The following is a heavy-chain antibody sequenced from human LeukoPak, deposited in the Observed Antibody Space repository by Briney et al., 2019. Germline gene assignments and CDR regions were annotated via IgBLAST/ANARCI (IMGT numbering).Heavy chain of an antibody. CDR3: ARDHRAYYYYYIDV. CDR2: IYHSGTT. Sequence: SETLSLTCTVSGYPISSGYYWAWIRQPPGKGLEWIGNIYHSGTTYYNPSLKSRVTISVDTSKNQFSLNVSSVTAADTAVYYCARDHRAYYYYYIDVWGKGTTVTVSS. CDR1: GYPISSGYY. V-gene: IGHV4-38-2*02. J-gene: IGHJ6*03.